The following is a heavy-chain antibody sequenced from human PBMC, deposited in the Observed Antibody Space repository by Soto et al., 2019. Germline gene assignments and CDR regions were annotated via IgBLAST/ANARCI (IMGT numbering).Heavy chain of an antibody. CDR1: GFTFSDDY. J-gene: IGHJ4*02. D-gene: IGHD2-2*01. V-gene: IGHV3-72*01. CDR3: TSAMPGTTCYDY. CDR2: SRDKGNSYST. Sequence: EVQLVESGGGLVQPGGSLRLSCAGSGFTFSDDYIDWVRQAPGKGLEWVGRSRDKGNSYSTDYAASVKGRFTVSRDSSKKSLYLQMNIVKAEDTVLYCCTSAMPGTTCYDYWGQGTLVTVSS.